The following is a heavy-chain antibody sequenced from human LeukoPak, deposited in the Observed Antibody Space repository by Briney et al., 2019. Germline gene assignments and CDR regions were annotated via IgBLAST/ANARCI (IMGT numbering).Heavy chain of an antibody. D-gene: IGHD4-17*01. Sequence: PGGSLRLSCAASGFTFSSYWMYWVRQASGKGLVWVSRINSDGSSTSYADSVKGRFTISRDNAKNTLYLQMNSLRAEDTAVYYCARHYGDYLYYFDYWGQGTLVTVSS. J-gene: IGHJ4*02. CDR1: GFTFSSYW. CDR3: ARHYGDYLYYFDY. V-gene: IGHV3-74*01. CDR2: INSDGSST.